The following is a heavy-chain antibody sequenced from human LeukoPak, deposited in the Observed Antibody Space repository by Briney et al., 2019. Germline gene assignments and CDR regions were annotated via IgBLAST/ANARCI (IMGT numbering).Heavy chain of an antibody. J-gene: IGHJ4*02. CDR1: GFTFSRYA. Sequence: GGSLRLSCAASGFTFSRYAMTWVRQAPGKGLEWVSAISGSGGSTYYADSVKGRFTISRGNSKNTLYLQMNSLRAEDTAVYYCAGDVFRVPLSDYWGQGTLVTVSS. D-gene: IGHD3-10*01. CDR2: ISGSGGST. V-gene: IGHV3-23*01. CDR3: AGDVFRVPLSDY.